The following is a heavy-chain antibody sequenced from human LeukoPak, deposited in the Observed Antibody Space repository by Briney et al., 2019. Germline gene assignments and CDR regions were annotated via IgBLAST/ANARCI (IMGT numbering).Heavy chain of an antibody. J-gene: IGHJ6*03. CDR3: ARGRPRSIAAAGLYYYYYMDV. Sequence: ASVKVSCKASGYTFTSYDINWVRQATGQGLEWMGWMNPNSGNTGYAQKFQGRATMTRNTSISTAYMELSSLRSEDTAVYYCARGRPRSIAAAGLYYYYYMDVWGKGTTVTVSS. D-gene: IGHD6-13*01. V-gene: IGHV1-8*01. CDR1: GYTFTSYD. CDR2: MNPNSGNT.